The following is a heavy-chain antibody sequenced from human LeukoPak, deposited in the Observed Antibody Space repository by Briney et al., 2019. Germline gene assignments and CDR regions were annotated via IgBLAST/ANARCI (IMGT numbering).Heavy chain of an antibody. CDR3: ARGYGESHFDY. V-gene: IGHV3-30*02. CDR1: GFTFSSYG. Sequence: PGGSLRLSCAASGFTFSSYGMHLVRQTPGKGLEWVSFIRYDGSNQYYADAVKGRFTISRDNSKNTLYLQMNSLKPEDTAVYFCARGYGESHFDYWGQGTLVTVSS. CDR2: IRYDGSNQ. D-gene: IGHD5-18*01. J-gene: IGHJ4*02.